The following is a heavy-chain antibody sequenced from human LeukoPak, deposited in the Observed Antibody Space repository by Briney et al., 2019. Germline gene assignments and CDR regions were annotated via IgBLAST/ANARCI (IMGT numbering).Heavy chain of an antibody. CDR3: ARADTAMPHGSYYYYYYMDV. J-gene: IGHJ6*03. Sequence: GASVKVSCKASGYTFTSYGISWVRQAPGQGLEWMGWISAYNGNTNYAQKLQGRVTMTTDTSTSTAYMGLRSLRSDDTAVYYCARADTAMPHGSYYYYYYMDVWGKGTTVTVSS. CDR1: GYTFTSYG. V-gene: IGHV1-18*01. D-gene: IGHD5-18*01. CDR2: ISAYNGNT.